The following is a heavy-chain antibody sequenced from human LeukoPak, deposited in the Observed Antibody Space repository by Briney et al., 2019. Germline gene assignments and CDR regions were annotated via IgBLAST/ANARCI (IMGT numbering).Heavy chain of an antibody. CDR3: ARVRGLRIAAAGTDAFDI. Sequence: PGGSLRLSCAASGFTFSDYYMSWIRQAPGKGLEWVSYISSSGSTIYYADSVKGRFTISRDNAKNSLYLQMNSLRAKDTAVYYCARVRGLRIAAAGTDAFDIWGQGTMVTVSS. CDR1: GFTFSDYY. V-gene: IGHV3-11*04. D-gene: IGHD6-13*01. J-gene: IGHJ3*02. CDR2: ISSSGSTI.